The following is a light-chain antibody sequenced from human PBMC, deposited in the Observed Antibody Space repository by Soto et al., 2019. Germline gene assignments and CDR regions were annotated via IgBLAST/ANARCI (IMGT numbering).Light chain of an antibody. CDR2: DAS. J-gene: IGKJ1*01. V-gene: IGKV1-5*01. Sequence: DIQMTQSPSTLSASVGDRVTITCRASQSISTWLAWYQQKPGKAPKLLIYDASSLESGVPSRFSGSGSGTEFTLTISSLQPDDFATYYCQQYYSFSGPFGQGTKVDIK. CDR3: QQYYSFSGP. CDR1: QSISTW.